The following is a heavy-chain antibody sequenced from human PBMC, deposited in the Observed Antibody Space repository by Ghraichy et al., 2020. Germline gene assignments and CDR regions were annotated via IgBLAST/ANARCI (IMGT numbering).Heavy chain of an antibody. J-gene: IGHJ2*01. D-gene: IGHD1-26*01. CDR3: AREAGGSYTWYFDL. V-gene: IGHV3-11*06. CDR1: GFTFSDYY. CDR2: ISSSSSYT. Sequence: GGSLRLSCAASGFTFSDYYMSWIRQAPGKGLEWVSYISSSSSYTNYADSVKGRFTISRDNAKNSLYLQMNSLRAEDTAIYYCAREAGGSYTWYFDLWGRGTLVTVSS.